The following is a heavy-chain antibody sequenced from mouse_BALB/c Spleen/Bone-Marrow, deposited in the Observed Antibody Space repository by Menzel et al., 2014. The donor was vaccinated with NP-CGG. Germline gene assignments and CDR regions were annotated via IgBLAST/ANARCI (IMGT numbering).Heavy chain of an antibody. CDR1: GFTLSDYY. CDR3: ARQDYSYYYAMDY. D-gene: IGHD2-13*01. V-gene: IGHV5-12*02. Sequence: EVQGVESGGGLVQPGGSLKLSCATSGFTLSDYYMYWVRQTPEKRLEWVAYISNGGGSTYYPDTVKGRFTISRDNAKNTLYMQMSRLKSEDTAMYYCARQDYSYYYAMDYWGQGTSVTVSS. CDR2: ISNGGGST. J-gene: IGHJ4*01.